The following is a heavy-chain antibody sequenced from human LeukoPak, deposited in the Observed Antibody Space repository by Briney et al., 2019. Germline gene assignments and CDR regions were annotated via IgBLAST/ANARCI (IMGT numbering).Heavy chain of an antibody. CDR2: IYYSGST. CDR3: ARALRGYSGYDLFNFDY. D-gene: IGHD5-12*01. CDR1: GGSISSYY. Sequence: PSETLSLTCTVSGGSISSYYWSWIRQPPGKGLEWIGYIYYSGSTNHNPSLKSRVTISVDTSKNQFSLKLSSVTAADTAVYYCARALRGYSGYDLFNFDYWGQGTLVTVSS. J-gene: IGHJ4*02. V-gene: IGHV4-59*01.